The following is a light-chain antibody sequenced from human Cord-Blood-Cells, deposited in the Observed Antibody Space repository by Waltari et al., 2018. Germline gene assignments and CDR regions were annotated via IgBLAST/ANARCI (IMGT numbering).Light chain of an antibody. J-gene: IGKJ2*03. V-gene: IGKV1-39*01. CDR2: AAS. CDR3: QQSYSTPYS. Sequence: DIQMIQSPSWLSAFVGERVTITCRTSQSISSYLNWYQQKPGKAPKLLIYAASSLQRGVPARFSGSGSGTDFTLTISSLQPEDFATYYCQQSYSTPYSFGQGTKLEIK. CDR1: QSISSY.